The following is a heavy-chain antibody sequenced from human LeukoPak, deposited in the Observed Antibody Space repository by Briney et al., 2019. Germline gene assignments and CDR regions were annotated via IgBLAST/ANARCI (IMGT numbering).Heavy chain of an antibody. CDR3: AKDIVVVPAAFMDV. V-gene: IGHV3-23*01. D-gene: IGHD2-2*01. CDR1: GFTFSDYY. J-gene: IGHJ6*03. Sequence: GGSLRLSCAASGFTFSDYYMSWVRQAPGKGLEWVSAISGSGGSTYYADSVKGRFTISRDNSKNTLYLQMNSLRAEDTAVYYCAKDIVVVPAAFMDVWGKGTTVTVSS. CDR2: ISGSGGST.